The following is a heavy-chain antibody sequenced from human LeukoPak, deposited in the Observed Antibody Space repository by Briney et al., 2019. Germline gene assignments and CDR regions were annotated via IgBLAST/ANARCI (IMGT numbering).Heavy chain of an antibody. CDR1: GYTFTSYY. J-gene: IGHJ6*03. D-gene: IGHD3-10*01. Sequence: ASVKVSCKASGYTFTSYYMRWVRQAPGQGLEWMGIINPSGGSTSYAQKFQGRVTMTRDTSTSTVYMELSSLRSEDTAVYYCARDLMYYYGSGSTYYYYYMDVWGKGTTVTISS. V-gene: IGHV1-46*01. CDR3: ARDLMYYYGSGSTYYYYYMDV. CDR2: INPSGGST.